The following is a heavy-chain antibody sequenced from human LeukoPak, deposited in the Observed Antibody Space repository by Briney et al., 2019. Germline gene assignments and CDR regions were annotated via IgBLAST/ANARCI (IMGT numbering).Heavy chain of an antibody. CDR1: GFTFSSYG. CDR2: IWYDGSNK. J-gene: IGHJ4*02. D-gene: IGHD5-12*01. V-gene: IGHV3-33*06. Sequence: GGSLRLSCAASGFTFSSYGMHWVRQAPGKGLEWVAVIWYDGSNKYYADSVKGRFTISRDNSKNTLYLQMNSLRADDTAVYYCAKDDSGYDSGITDYWGQGTLVTVSS. CDR3: AKDDSGYDSGITDY.